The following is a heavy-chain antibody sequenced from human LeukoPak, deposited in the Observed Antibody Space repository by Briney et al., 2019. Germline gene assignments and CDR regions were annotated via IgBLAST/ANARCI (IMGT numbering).Heavy chain of an antibody. CDR1: GFTFSNYL. V-gene: IGHV3-21*01. Sequence: GGSLRLSCAASGFTFSNYLINWIRQAPGKGLEWVSSISDTSSYIYYADSVKGRFTISRDNAKNSLYLQMNSLRAEDTAVYYCARGLCGGDCYDYWGQGTLVTVSS. D-gene: IGHD2-21*01. CDR2: ISDTSSYI. CDR3: ARGLCGGDCYDY. J-gene: IGHJ4*02.